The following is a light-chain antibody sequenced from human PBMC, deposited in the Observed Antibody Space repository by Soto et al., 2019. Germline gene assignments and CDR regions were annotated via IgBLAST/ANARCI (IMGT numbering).Light chain of an antibody. CDR2: RNN. CDR1: SSNIGSNY. Sequence: QSVLTQPPSASGTPGQRVTISCSGSSSNIGSNYVYWYQQLPGTAPKLLNYRNNQRPSGVPDRFSGSKSGTSASLAISGLRSEDEADYYCAAWDDSLSGRVFGTGTKLTVL. CDR3: AAWDDSLSGRV. J-gene: IGLJ1*01. V-gene: IGLV1-47*01.